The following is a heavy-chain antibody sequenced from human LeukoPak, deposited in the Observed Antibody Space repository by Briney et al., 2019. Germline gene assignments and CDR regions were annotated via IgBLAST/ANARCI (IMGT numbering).Heavy chain of an antibody. CDR3: AKGRTGSYTTVPGGWFGP. CDR1: GFTFSNYD. J-gene: IGHJ5*02. V-gene: IGHV3-30*18. Sequence: GGSLRLSCAASGFTFSNYDMHWVRQAPGKGLEWVAVISYDGSNKYYADSVKGRFTISRDNSKNTLYLQMNSLRGEDTAVYYCAKGRTGSYTTVPGGWFGPWGQGTLVTVSS. D-gene: IGHD1-26*01. CDR2: ISYDGSNK.